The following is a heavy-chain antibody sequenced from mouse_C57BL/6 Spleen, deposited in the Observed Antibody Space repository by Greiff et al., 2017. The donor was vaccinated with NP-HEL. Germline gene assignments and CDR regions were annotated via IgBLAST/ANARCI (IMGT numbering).Heavy chain of an antibody. CDR3: ARRDDGYYVPFDY. J-gene: IGHJ2*01. V-gene: IGHV1-81*01. CDR1: GYTFQSYG. CDR2: IYPRSGNT. Sequence: QVQLQQSGAELARPGASVKLSCKASGYTFQSYGISWVKRRTGRGLEWIGEIYPRSGNTYYNEKFKGKATLTADKSSSTAYMELRSLTSEDSAVYFCARRDDGYYVPFDYWGQGTTLTVSS. D-gene: IGHD2-3*01.